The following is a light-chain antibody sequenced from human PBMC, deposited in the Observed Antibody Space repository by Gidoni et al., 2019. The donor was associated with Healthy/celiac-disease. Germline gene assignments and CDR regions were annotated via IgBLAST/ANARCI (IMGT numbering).Light chain of an antibody. V-gene: IGKV1-5*01. CDR2: DAS. Sequence: DTHMTQSPSTLSASVGDRVTITCRASQSISSWLAWYQQKPGKAPKLLIYDASSLESGVPSRFSGSGSGTEFTLTISSLEPDDFATYYCQQYNSYSGQTFGQGTKVEIK. J-gene: IGKJ1*01. CDR1: QSISSW. CDR3: QQYNSYSGQT.